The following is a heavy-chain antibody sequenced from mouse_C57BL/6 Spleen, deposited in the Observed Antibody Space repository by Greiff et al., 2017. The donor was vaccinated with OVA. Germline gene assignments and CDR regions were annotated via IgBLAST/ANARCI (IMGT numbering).Heavy chain of an antibody. CDR2: IDPSDSYT. D-gene: IGHD2-3*01. J-gene: IGHJ2*01. CDR3: ARYDGYDYFDY. V-gene: IGHV1-69*01. CDR1: GYTFTSYW. Sequence: QVHVKQPGAELVMPGASVKLSCKASGYTFTSYWMHWVKQRPGQGLEWIGEIDPSDSYTNYNQKFKGKSTLTVDKSSSTAYMQLSSLTSEDFAVYYCARYDGYDYFDYWGQGTTLTVSS.